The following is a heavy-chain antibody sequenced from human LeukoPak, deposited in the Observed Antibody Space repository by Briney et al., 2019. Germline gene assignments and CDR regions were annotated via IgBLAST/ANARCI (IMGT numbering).Heavy chain of an antibody. D-gene: IGHD5/OR15-5a*01. CDR3: ARGLPFHNWFDP. V-gene: IGHV1-46*01. J-gene: IGHJ5*02. CDR2: INPSGGST. CDR1: GYTFTSYY. Sequence: ASVKVSCTASGYTFTSYYMHWVRQAPGQGLEWMGIINPSGGSTSYAQKFQGRVTITRDTSASTAYMELSSLRSEDTAVYYCARGLPFHNWFDPWGQGTLVTVSS.